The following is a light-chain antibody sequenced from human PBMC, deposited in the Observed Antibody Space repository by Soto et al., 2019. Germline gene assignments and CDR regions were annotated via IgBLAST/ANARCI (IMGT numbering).Light chain of an antibody. J-gene: IGLJ2*01. Sequence: QSALTQPASVSGSPGQSITISCTGTSSDVGGYNHVSWYQQHPGKAPKLMIYDVINRPSGVSTRFSGSNSGNTASLTISGLQAEDEADYYCTSYTSSSTLVFGGGTKLTVL. V-gene: IGLV2-14*01. CDR2: DVI. CDR1: SSDVGGYNH. CDR3: TSYTSSSTLV.